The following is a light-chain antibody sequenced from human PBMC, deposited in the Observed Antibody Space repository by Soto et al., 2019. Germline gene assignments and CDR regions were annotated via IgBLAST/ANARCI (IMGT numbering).Light chain of an antibody. CDR3: ATWDDSLNLLYV. J-gene: IGLJ1*01. CDR1: SSNLGTGYD. Sequence: QSVLTQPPSVSGAPGQRVTIPCTGNSSNLGTGYDVNWYQQLPQTAPKLLIYLNSRRPSGVPDRFSGSKSGTSASLAISGLQSEDEAEYYCATWDDSLNLLYVFGTGTKVTVL. CDR2: LNS. V-gene: IGLV1-40*01.